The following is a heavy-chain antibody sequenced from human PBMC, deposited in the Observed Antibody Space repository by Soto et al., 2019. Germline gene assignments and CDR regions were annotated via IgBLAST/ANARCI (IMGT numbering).Heavy chain of an antibody. D-gene: IGHD1-26*01. V-gene: IGHV4-4*02. CDR2: IYHSGST. CDR1: W. Sequence: WWSWVRQPPGKGLEWIGEIYHSGSTNYNPSLKSRVTISVDKSKNQFSLKLSSVTAADTAVYYCARLWRSREQNNWFDPWGQGTLVTVSS. J-gene: IGHJ5*02. CDR3: ARLWRSREQNNWFDP.